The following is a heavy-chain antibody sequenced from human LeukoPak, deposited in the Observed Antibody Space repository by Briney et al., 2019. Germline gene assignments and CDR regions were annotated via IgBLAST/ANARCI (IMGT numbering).Heavy chain of an antibody. Sequence: SETLSLTCTVSGVSISSSYWSWVRQHPGKGLEWVGYIYYSGDSNYNPSLKSRATISVDTSKSQFSLKVSSVTAADTAIYYCARHTYARPFDSWGQGTPVTVSS. CDR3: ARHTYARPFDS. V-gene: IGHV4-59*08. CDR1: GVSISSSY. D-gene: IGHD6-6*01. CDR2: IYYSGDS. J-gene: IGHJ4*02.